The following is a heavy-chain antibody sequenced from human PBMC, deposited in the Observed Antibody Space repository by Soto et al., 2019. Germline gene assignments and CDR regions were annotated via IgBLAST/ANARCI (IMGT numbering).Heavy chain of an antibody. J-gene: IGHJ4*02. Sequence: ASVKVSCKVSGCTFTGYYMHWVRQAPGHGLEWMGWINPDNGGTKYAQKFQGRVTLTRDTSISTAFMELSRLGSDDTAVYYCARDRAPEIGYHSNFDYWGQGPLVTVSS. CDR2: INPDNGGT. CDR3: ARDRAPEIGYHSNFDY. CDR1: GCTFTGYY. D-gene: IGHD5-12*01. V-gene: IGHV1-2*02.